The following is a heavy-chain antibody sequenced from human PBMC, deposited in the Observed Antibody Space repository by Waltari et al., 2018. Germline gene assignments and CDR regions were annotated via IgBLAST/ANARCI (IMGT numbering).Heavy chain of an antibody. CDR2: VSAYNGNT. J-gene: IGHJ4*02. CDR1: GYTCTSSG. CDR3: ARGERYSGYDSHDDY. Sequence: QVQLVQSGAEVKKPGASVKVSCKASGYTCTSSGIRWVRQAPGQGLEWMGWVSAYNGNTNYAQKLQGRVTMTTDTSTSTAYMELRSLRSDDTAVYYCARGERYSGYDSHDDYWGQGTLVTVSS. D-gene: IGHD5-12*01. V-gene: IGHV1-18*04.